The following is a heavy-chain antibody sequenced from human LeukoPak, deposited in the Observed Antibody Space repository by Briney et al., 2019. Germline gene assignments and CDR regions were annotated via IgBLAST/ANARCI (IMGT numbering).Heavy chain of an antibody. Sequence: GGSLRLSCAASGFTFSSYAMHWVREAPGKGLEWVAVISYDGSNKYYADSVKGRFTISRDNSKNTLYLQMNSLRAEDTAVYYCARDRTETAIDYWGQGTLVTVSS. CDR2: ISYDGSNK. J-gene: IGHJ4*02. D-gene: IGHD2-21*02. CDR3: ARDRTETAIDY. CDR1: GFTFSSYA. V-gene: IGHV3-30-3*01.